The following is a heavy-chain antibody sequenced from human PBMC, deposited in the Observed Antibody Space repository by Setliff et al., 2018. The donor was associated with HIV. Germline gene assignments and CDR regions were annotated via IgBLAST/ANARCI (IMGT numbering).Heavy chain of an antibody. CDR1: GFTFGDYA. V-gene: IGHV3-15*01. J-gene: IGHJ4*02. Sequence: GGSLRLSCTASGFTFGDYAMSWVRQAPGKGLEWVGRIKRKADGGTTDYAAPVKGRFTISRDDSKNTLYLQMNSLKTEDTAVYYCTTDGGYCGGSKCPDIVFDYWGQGTLVTVSS. D-gene: IGHD2-15*01. CDR3: TTDGGYCGGSKCPDIVFDY. CDR2: IKRKADGGTT.